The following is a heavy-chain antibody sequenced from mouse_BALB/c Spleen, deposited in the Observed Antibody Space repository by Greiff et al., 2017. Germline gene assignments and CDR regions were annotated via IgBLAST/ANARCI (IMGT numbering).Heavy chain of an antibody. CDR1: GFTFSSYT. J-gene: IGHJ3*01. Sequence: DVMLVESGGGLVQPGGSLKLSCAASGFTFSSYTMSWVRQTPEKRLEWVAYISNGGGSTYDPDTVKGRFTISRDNAKNTLYLQMSSLKSEDTAMYYCARGGTMIATEWFAYWGQGTLVTVSA. V-gene: IGHV5-12-2*01. CDR2: ISNGGGST. CDR3: ARGGTMIATEWFAY. D-gene: IGHD2-4*01.